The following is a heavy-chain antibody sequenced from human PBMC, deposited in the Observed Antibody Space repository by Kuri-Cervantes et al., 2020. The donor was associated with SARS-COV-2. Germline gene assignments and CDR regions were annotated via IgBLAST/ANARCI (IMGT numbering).Heavy chain of an antibody. Sequence: ASVKVSCRASRYTFTMYSVHWVRQAPGQGLEWMGWISAYNGNTNYAQKLQGRVTMTTDTPTSTAYMELRSLRSDDTAVYYCARDLLGVGYCSGGSCPYYFDYWGQGTLVTVSS. CDR3: ARDLLGVGYCSGGSCPYYFDY. J-gene: IGHJ4*01. V-gene: IGHV1-18*04. D-gene: IGHD2-15*01. CDR2: ISAYNGNT. CDR1: RYTFTMYS.